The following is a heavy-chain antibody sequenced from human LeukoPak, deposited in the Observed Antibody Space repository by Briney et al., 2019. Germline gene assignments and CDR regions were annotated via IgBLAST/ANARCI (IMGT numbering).Heavy chain of an antibody. J-gene: IGHJ4*02. Sequence: ASVKVSCKASGYTFTGYYMHWVRQAPGQGLEWMGWINPNSGGTNYAQKFQGRVTMTRDTSISTAYMELSRLRSDDTAVHYCAREGLGGYAAVDYWGQGTLVTVSS. V-gene: IGHV1-2*02. CDR3: AREGLGGYAAVDY. CDR2: INPNSGGT. D-gene: IGHD3-16*01. CDR1: GYTFTGYY.